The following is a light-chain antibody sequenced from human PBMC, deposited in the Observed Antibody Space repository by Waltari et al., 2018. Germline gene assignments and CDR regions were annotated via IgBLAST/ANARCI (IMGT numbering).Light chain of an antibody. CDR1: QSVRAN. Sequence: EIVMPQSPATLPVSPGDTVTLSCRASQSVRANLGWYQQRPGQPPRLLIYGASTRAISIPARFSGSGSGTEFTLTISSLQSEDVGVYYCQQYNIWAPDTFGQGTKLEIK. CDR3: QQYNIWAPDT. J-gene: IGKJ2*01. CDR2: GAS. V-gene: IGKV3-15*01.